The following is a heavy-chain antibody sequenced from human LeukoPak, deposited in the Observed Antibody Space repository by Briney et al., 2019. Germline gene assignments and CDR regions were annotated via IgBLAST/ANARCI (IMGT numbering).Heavy chain of an antibody. Sequence: GGSLRLSCAASGFTFSSYWMSWVRQAPGRGLEWMANIKQDGSEKYYVDSVKGRFTISRDNAKNSLYLQMNSLRAEDTAVYYCASMGGRDLGYCSGGSCYGDAFDIWGQGTTVTVSS. D-gene: IGHD2-15*01. J-gene: IGHJ3*02. V-gene: IGHV3-7*01. CDR2: IKQDGSEK. CDR3: ASMGGRDLGYCSGGSCYGDAFDI. CDR1: GFTFSSYW.